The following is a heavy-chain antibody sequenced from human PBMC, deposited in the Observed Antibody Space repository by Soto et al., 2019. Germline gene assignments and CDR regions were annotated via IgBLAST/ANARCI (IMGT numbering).Heavy chain of an antibody. CDR3: GRGGTAMAYNWFDP. CDR1: GGSFSGYY. J-gene: IGHJ5*02. Sequence: TSETLSLTCAVYGGSFSGYYWSWIRQPPGKGLEWIGEINHSGSTNYNPSLKSRVTISVDTSKNQFSLKLSSVTAADTAVYYCGRGGTAMAYNWFDPWGQGTLVTVSS. CDR2: INHSGST. D-gene: IGHD5-18*01. V-gene: IGHV4-34*01.